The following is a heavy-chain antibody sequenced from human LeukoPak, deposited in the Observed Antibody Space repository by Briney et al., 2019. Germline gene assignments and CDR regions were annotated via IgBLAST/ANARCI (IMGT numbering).Heavy chain of an antibody. V-gene: IGHV3-7*01. CDR1: GFSFSTYW. Sequence: GGSLRLSCETSGFSFSTYWMSWVRQAPGKGREWVANIRQDGSEKYYVDSVKGRFTISRDIAKQSVFLQMNSLRAEDTAVYYCARLSAMVRGPEDIFYFEYWGLGTLVTVSS. CDR2: IRQDGSEK. J-gene: IGHJ4*02. CDR3: ARLSAMVRGPEDIFYFEY. D-gene: IGHD3-10*01.